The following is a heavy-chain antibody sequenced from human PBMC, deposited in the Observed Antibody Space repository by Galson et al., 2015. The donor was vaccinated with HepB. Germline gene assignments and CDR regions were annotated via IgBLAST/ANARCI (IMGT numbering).Heavy chain of an antibody. CDR1: GFTVSGTY. CDR2: IESGDKK. J-gene: IGHJ3*01. Sequence: SLRLSCAASGFTVSGTYMIWVRQAPGKGLECVSLIESGDKKYYIDSVKGRFTISRDNSLNTMSLQLNSLRAEDSGGYYCAVSGTPGGFDFWGQGTMVTVSS. CDR3: AVSGTPGGFDF. V-gene: IGHV3-66*01. D-gene: IGHD1-14*01.